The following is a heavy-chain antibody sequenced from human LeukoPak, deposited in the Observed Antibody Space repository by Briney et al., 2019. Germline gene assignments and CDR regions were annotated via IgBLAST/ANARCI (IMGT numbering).Heavy chain of an antibody. D-gene: IGHD2-2*01. Sequence: PGGSLRLSCSASGFTFSSYAMRWVRQAPGKGLEYVSAISSNGGSTYYADSVKGRFTISRDNSKNTLYLQMSSLRAEDTAVYYCVKEHDRINPMQGSFNYWGQGTLVTVSS. V-gene: IGHV3-64D*06. CDR2: ISSNGGST. J-gene: IGHJ4*02. CDR1: GFTFSSYA. CDR3: VKEHDRINPMQGSFNY.